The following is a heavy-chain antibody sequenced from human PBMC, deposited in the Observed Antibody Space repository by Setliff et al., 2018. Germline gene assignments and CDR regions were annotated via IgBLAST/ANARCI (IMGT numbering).Heavy chain of an antibody. J-gene: IGHJ4*02. CDR1: GGSITSGVYY. Sequence: PSETLSLTCTVSGGSITSGVYYWSWIRQPPGKGLEWIGYIYYSGSTYYNPSLKSRVTISVDKSKNQFSLKLSSVTAADTAVYYCAIPSMVRGVIITPLGYWGQGTLVTVSS. V-gene: IGHV4-31*09. D-gene: IGHD3-10*01. CDR3: AIPSMVRGVIITPLGY. CDR2: IYYSGST.